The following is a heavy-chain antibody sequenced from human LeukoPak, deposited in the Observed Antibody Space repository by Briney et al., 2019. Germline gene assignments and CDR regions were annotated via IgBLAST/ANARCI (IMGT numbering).Heavy chain of an antibody. V-gene: IGHV4-4*07. D-gene: IGHD3-16*01. Sequence: SETLSLTCTVSGGSISSYYWSWIRQPAGKGLEWIGRIYSTGSTNYNPSLKSRVTMSVDTSKNQFSLRLRSVTAADTAVYYCARATPVGGVRFDYWGQGTLVTVSS. CDR1: GGSISSYY. CDR2: IYSTGST. CDR3: ARATPVGGVRFDY. J-gene: IGHJ4*02.